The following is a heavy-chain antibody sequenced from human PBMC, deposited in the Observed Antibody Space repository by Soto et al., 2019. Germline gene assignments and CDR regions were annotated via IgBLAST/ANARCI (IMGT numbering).Heavy chain of an antibody. J-gene: IGHJ4*02. CDR1: GYSFSSYT. D-gene: IGHD3-9*01. CDR2: IIPILGIT. V-gene: IGHV1-69*08. Sequence: QVQLVQSGAELKKPGSSVKVSCRASGYSFSSYTISWVRQAPGHGLEWMGRIIPILGITDYAQNFQGRVTVIADKSTSTAYMELSSLRSEDTAVYFCAREGWNSDWLKGDFYFDYWGQGTLVTVSS. CDR3: AREGWNSDWLKGDFYFDY.